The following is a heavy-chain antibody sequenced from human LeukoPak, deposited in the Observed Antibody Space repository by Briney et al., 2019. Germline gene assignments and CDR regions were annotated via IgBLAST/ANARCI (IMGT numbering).Heavy chain of an antibody. Sequence: GGSLRLSCSAAGCTVINNYITWVRQAPGKGLEWVSVIYIGGTTHYADSVKGRFTISSHNSKNTLYLQMNSLRVDDTSVYYCSTSLSSGVWGKGTTVTVSS. CDR3: STSLSSGV. CDR2: IYIGGTT. CDR1: GCTVINNY. D-gene: IGHD3-10*02. V-gene: IGHV3-53*01. J-gene: IGHJ6*04.